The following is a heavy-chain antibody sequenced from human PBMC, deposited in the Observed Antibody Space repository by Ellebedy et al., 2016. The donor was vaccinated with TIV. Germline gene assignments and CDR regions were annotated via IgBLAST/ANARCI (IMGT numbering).Heavy chain of an antibody. Sequence: GGSLRLSXAASGFTFKSYDMHWVRQVPGKGLERVAVISSDGGRKHYADSVKGRFTISRDNSKNTLFLQMNSLRPEDAAVFYCAKEKRYCSSANCPLGYWGQGNLVTVSS. D-gene: IGHD2-2*01. V-gene: IGHV3-30*18. CDR3: AKEKRYCSSANCPLGY. CDR1: GFTFKSYD. CDR2: ISSDGGRK. J-gene: IGHJ4*02.